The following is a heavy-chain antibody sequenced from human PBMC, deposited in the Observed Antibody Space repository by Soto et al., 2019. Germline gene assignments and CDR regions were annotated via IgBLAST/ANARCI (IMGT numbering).Heavy chain of an antibody. CDR3: ARGVSSGYSLTYKPYDY. Sequence: PSETMSLTCTVAGGSISSSSYYRGWIRQPPGKGLEWIGSIYYSGSTYYNPSLKSRVTISVDTSKNQFSLKLSSVTAADTAVYYCARGVSSGYSLTYKPYDYWGQGTLVTVSS. D-gene: IGHD3-22*01. J-gene: IGHJ4*02. CDR2: IYYSGST. V-gene: IGHV4-39*01. CDR1: GGSISSSSYY.